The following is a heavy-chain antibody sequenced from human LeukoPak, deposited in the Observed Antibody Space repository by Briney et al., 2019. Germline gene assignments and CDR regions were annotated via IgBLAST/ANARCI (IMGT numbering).Heavy chain of an antibody. CDR1: GGSISSGGYS. CDR3: ASSQMTTGGYYFDY. J-gene: IGHJ4*02. D-gene: IGHD4-17*01. CDR2: IYHSGST. Sequence: PSETLSLTCAVSGGSISSGGYSWSWIRQPPGKGLEWIGYIYHSGSTYYNPSLKSRVTISVDRSKNQFSLKLSSVTAADTAVYYCASSQMTTGGYYFDYWGQGTLVTVSS. V-gene: IGHV4-30-2*01.